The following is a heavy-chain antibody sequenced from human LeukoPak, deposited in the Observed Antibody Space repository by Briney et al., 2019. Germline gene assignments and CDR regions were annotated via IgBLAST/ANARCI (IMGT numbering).Heavy chain of an antibody. Sequence: GGSLRLSCAASGFTLSSYGMHWVRQAPGKGLEWVAFIRYDGSNKYYADSVKGRFTISRDNSKNTLYLQMNSLRAEDTAVYYCARVLVVEYSSGWCDPWGQGTLVTVSS. V-gene: IGHV3-30*02. CDR1: GFTLSSYG. D-gene: IGHD6-19*01. CDR3: ARVLVVEYSSGWCDP. CDR2: IRYDGSNK. J-gene: IGHJ5*02.